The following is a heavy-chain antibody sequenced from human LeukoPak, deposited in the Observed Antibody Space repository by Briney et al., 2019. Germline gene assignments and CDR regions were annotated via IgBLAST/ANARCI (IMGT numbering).Heavy chain of an antibody. CDR3: ASLKGTAMVDY. CDR2: IYSTGST. V-gene: IGHV4-59*13. Sequence: SETLSLTCSVSGCSINSYYWTWIRQPPGKGLEWIGHIYSTGSTVYNPSVKSRGTISIDESKNQFSLKLMSMTVADTAVYSCASLKGTAMVDYWGQGTLVTVSS. CDR1: GCSINSYY. D-gene: IGHD5-18*01. J-gene: IGHJ4*02.